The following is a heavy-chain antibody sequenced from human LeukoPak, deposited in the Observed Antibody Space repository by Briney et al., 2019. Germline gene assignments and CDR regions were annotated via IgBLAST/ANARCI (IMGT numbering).Heavy chain of an antibody. V-gene: IGHV3-7*01. J-gene: IGHJ6*02. Sequence: SGGSLRLSCGASGFTFNTYWMCWVRQAPGKGLEWVANIKPDGSEKYYVDSVKGRFTISRDNAKNTLYLQMSSLRAEDTAVYYCARAPGTTLHYGGMDVWGQGTTVTVSS. D-gene: IGHD4-17*01. CDR2: IKPDGSEK. CDR1: GFTFNTYW. CDR3: ARAPGTTLHYGGMDV.